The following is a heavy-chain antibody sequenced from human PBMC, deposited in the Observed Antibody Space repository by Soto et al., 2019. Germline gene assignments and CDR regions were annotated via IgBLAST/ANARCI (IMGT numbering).Heavy chain of an antibody. CDR3: VRSSGWREVGIYKYGLDV. D-gene: IGHD1-1*01. CDR1: GFNLRDNW. V-gene: IGHV3-11*06. J-gene: IGHJ6*02. CDR2: INANGDYT. Sequence: QVELVESGGGLVKPGGSLRLFCIGSGFNLRDNWMSWIRQAPGKGLECVSYINANGDYTNYADSVKGRFTISRDDAKNTLWLEMRSLRVEDTAVYHCVRSSGWREVGIYKYGLDVWGQGTKVMVS.